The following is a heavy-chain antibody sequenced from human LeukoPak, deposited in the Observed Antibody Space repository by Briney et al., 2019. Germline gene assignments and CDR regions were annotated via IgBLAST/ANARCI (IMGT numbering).Heavy chain of an antibody. CDR2: ILHDGSKK. D-gene: IGHD2-2*02. V-gene: IGHV3-30*18. CDR1: GFTFSGYA. Sequence: GGSLRLSCAASGFTFSGYAMHRVRQAPGKGLEWVAVILHDGSKKYYVDSVKGRFTISRDNSINTLFLQLDSLRPEDSAVYYCAKTPTNWYTLDYWGQGTLVTVSS. CDR3: AKTPTNWYTLDY. J-gene: IGHJ4*02.